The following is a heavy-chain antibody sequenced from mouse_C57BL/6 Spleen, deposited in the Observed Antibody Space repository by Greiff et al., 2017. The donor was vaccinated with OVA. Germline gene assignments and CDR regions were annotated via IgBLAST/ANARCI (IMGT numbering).Heavy chain of an antibody. CDR3: ARPGYDWDFDV. J-gene: IGHJ1*03. Sequence: DVHLVESGGGLVKPGGSLKLSCAASGFTFSDYGMHWVRQAPEKGLEWVAYISSGSSTIYYADTMKGRFTISRDNAKNTLFLQMTSLRSEDTAMYYCARPGYDWDFDVWGTGTTVTVSS. V-gene: IGHV5-17*01. CDR1: GFTFSDYG. D-gene: IGHD2-2*01. CDR2: ISSGSSTI.